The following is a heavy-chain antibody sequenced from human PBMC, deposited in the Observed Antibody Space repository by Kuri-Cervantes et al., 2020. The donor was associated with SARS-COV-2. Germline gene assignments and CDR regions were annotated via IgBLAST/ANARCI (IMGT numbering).Heavy chain of an antibody. J-gene: IGHJ4*02. CDR3: ARGMYYYDSSGYYYDLNFDY. CDR2: INHSGST. D-gene: IGHD3-22*01. Sequence: SQTLSLTCVDYGGSFSGYYWSWIRQPPGKGLESIGEINHSGSTNYNPSLKSRVTISVDTSKNQFSLKLSSVTAADTAVYYCARGMYYYDSSGYYYDLNFDYWGQGTLVTVSS. CDR1: GGSFSGYY. V-gene: IGHV4-34*01.